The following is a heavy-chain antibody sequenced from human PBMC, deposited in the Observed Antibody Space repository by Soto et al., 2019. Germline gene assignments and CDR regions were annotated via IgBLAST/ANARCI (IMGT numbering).Heavy chain of an antibody. Sequence: GESLKIPCKGSGYSFTSYWIGWVRQMPGKGLEWMGIIYPGDSDTRYSPSFQGQVTISADKSISTAYLQWSSLKASDTAMYYCARRHDDYGDYLGPGDNYYFDYWGQGTLVTVSS. V-gene: IGHV5-51*01. CDR2: IYPGDSDT. CDR3: ARRHDDYGDYLGPGDNYYFDY. CDR1: GYSFTSYW. J-gene: IGHJ4*02. D-gene: IGHD4-17*01.